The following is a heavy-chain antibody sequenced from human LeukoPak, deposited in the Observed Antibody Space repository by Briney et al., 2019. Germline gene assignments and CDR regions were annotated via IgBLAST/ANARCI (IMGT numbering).Heavy chain of an antibody. Sequence: PSETLSLTCTVSGYSISSGYYWGWIRQPPGKGLEWIGSIYHSGSTYYNPSLKSRVTIPLDTSKNQISLNLTTVTAADTAVYYCAREGGNFDFDSWGQGSLVTVSS. CDR2: IYHSGST. J-gene: IGHJ4*02. CDR3: AREGGNFDFDS. D-gene: IGHD4-23*01. CDR1: GYSISSGYY. V-gene: IGHV4-38-2*02.